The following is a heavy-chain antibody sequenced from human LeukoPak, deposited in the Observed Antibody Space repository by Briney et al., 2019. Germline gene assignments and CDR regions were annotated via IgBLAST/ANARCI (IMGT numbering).Heavy chain of an antibody. V-gene: IGHV3-21*01. CDR3: ARGWQWLASPLMDV. Sequence: NPGGSLRLSCAASGFTFSSYSMNWVRQAAGKGLEWVSSISSSSSYIYYADSVKGRFTISRDNAKNSLYLQMNSLRAEDTAVYYCARGWQWLASPLMDVWGQGTTVTVSS. D-gene: IGHD6-19*01. J-gene: IGHJ6*02. CDR1: GFTFSSYS. CDR2: ISSSSSYI.